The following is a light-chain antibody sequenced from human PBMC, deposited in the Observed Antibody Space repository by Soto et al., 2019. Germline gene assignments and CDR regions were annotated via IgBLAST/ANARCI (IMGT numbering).Light chain of an antibody. V-gene: IGLV1-44*01. Sequence: QSVLIQPPSASGTPGQRVTISCSGSSSNIGDNSVSWYQLLPGTAPKLLIYGDIQRPSGVPVRFSGSKSGTSASLAISRLQSEDEADYFWAAWDDSLNGVVFGGGTKLTVL. CDR1: SSNIGDNS. CDR2: GDI. CDR3: AAWDDSLNGVV. J-gene: IGLJ3*02.